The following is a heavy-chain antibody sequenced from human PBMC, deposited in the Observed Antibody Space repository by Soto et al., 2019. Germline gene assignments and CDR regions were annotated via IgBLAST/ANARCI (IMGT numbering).Heavy chain of an antibody. J-gene: IGHJ6*02. Sequence: QVQLVQSGAEVKKPGSSVKVSCKASGGTFSSYAISWVRQAPGQGLEWMGGIIPIFGTANYAQKFQGRVTITADESTSTAYMELSSLRSEETAVYYCAYTFDVVVTAYEDYYYYGMDVWGQGTTVTVSS. CDR3: AYTFDVVVTAYEDYYYYGMDV. V-gene: IGHV1-69*01. CDR2: IIPIFGTA. D-gene: IGHD2-21*02. CDR1: GGTFSSYA.